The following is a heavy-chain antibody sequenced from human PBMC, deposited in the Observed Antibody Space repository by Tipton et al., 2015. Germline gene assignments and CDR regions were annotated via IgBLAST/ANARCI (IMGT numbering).Heavy chain of an antibody. D-gene: IGHD1-26*01. Sequence: VKPSQTLSLTCAISGDSVSSNSDAWNWIRQSPSRGLEWLGRTYCRSKWYDDYAVSVKSRITINPDTSKNQFSLQLNSVTPEDTAVYYCARGYSGSYLPFDYWGQGTLVTVSS. CDR1: GDSVSSNSDA. CDR2: TYCRSKWYD. J-gene: IGHJ4*02. CDR3: ARGYSGSYLPFDY. V-gene: IGHV6-1*01.